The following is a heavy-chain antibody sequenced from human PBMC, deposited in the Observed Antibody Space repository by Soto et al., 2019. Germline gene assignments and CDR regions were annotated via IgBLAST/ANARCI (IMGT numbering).Heavy chain of an antibody. J-gene: IGHJ6*02. D-gene: IGHD3-9*01. CDR2: ISYDGSNK. Sequence: GGSLRLSCAASGFTFSSYGMHWVRQAPGKGLEWVAVISYDGSNKYYADSVEGRFTISRDNSKDTLYLQMNSLRAEDTAVYYCAKELPYYDILTGQYNYYGMDVWGQGTTVTVSS. CDR1: GFTFSSYG. CDR3: AKELPYYDILTGQYNYYGMDV. V-gene: IGHV3-30*18.